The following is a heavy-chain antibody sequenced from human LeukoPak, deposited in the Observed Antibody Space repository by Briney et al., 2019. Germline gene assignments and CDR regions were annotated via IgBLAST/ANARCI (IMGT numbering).Heavy chain of an antibody. CDR2: INPTGGST. Sequence: GASVKVSCKASGYTFTSYYMHWVRQAPGQGLEWMGLINPTGGSTGYAQKFQGRVTMTTDTSTSTAYMELRSLRSDDTAVYYCARDLLGVVVNDAFDIWGQGTMVTVSS. D-gene: IGHD3-22*01. J-gene: IGHJ3*02. V-gene: IGHV1-46*01. CDR1: GYTFTSYY. CDR3: ARDLLGVVVNDAFDI.